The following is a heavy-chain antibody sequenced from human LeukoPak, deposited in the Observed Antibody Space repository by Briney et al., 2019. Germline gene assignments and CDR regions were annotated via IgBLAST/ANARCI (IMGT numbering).Heavy chain of an antibody. D-gene: IGHD3-22*01. Sequence: SETLSLTCAVYGGSFSGYYWSWIRQPPGKGLEWIGEINHSGSTNYNPSLTSRVTISVDTSKNQFSLKLSSVTAADTAVYYCAASEGNYYDSSGYYSVPIDYWGQGTLVTVSP. CDR2: INHSGST. CDR1: GGSFSGYY. V-gene: IGHV4-34*01. CDR3: AASEGNYYDSSGYYSVPIDY. J-gene: IGHJ4*02.